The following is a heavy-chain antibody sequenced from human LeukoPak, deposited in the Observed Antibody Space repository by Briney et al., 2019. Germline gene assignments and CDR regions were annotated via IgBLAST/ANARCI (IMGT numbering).Heavy chain of an antibody. D-gene: IGHD3-10*01. Sequence: SETLSLTCVVYGGSFSGYYWSWIRQPPGKGLEWIGEINHSGSTKYNPSLKSRVTISVDTSKNQFSLKLSSVTAADRAVYYCARRVGRYFGERAYYYNYMDVWDKGTTVTISS. J-gene: IGHJ6*03. CDR3: ARRVGRYFGERAYYYNYMDV. CDR2: INHSGST. CDR1: GGSFSGYY. V-gene: IGHV4-34*01.